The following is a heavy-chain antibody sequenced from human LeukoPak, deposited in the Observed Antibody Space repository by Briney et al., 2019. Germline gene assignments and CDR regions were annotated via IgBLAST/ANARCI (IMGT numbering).Heavy chain of an antibody. Sequence: ASVKVSCKASGYTFTSYGISWVRQAPGQGLEWMGWISANNGNTNYAQKFQGRVTMTTDTSTSAAYMELRSLRSDDTAVYYCARDRGMVWLDPWGQGTLVTVSS. CDR3: ARDRGMVWLDP. CDR2: ISANNGNT. CDR1: GYTFTSYG. D-gene: IGHD3-10*01. J-gene: IGHJ5*02. V-gene: IGHV1-18*01.